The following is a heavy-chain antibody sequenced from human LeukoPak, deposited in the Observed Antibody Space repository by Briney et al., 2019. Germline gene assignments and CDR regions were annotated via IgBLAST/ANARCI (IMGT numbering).Heavy chain of an antibody. D-gene: IGHD2-2*01. Sequence: VASVKVSCKASGGTFSSYAISWVRQAPGQGLEWMGGIIPIFGTANYAQKFQGRVTITADESTSTAYMELSSLRSEDTAVYYCARGLEGAVPAAYYYCYYMDVWGKGTTVTVSS. CDR1: GGTFSSYA. CDR2: IIPIFGTA. CDR3: ARGLEGAVPAAYYYCYYMDV. V-gene: IGHV1-69*01. J-gene: IGHJ6*03.